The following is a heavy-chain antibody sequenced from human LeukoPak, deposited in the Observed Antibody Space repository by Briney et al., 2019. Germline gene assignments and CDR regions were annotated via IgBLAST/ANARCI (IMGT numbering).Heavy chain of an antibody. Sequence: GGSLRLSCAASGFTFSSYGMHWVRQAPGKGLEWVAVISYDGSNKYYADSVKGRFTISRDNSKNTLYLQMNSLRAEDTAVYYCAKGDPAKTFDYWGQGTLVTVSS. V-gene: IGHV3-30*18. J-gene: IGHJ4*02. CDR1: GFTFSSYG. D-gene: IGHD4/OR15-4a*01. CDR3: AKGDPAKTFDY. CDR2: ISYDGSNK.